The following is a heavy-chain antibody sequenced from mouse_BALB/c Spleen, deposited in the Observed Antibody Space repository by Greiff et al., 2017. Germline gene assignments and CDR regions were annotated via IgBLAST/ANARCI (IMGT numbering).Heavy chain of an antibody. V-gene: IGHV5-9-3*01. J-gene: IGHJ2*01. CDR3: ARDGNYGGLDY. D-gene: IGHD2-1*01. CDR2: ISSGGSYT. Sequence: EVNVVESGGGLVKPGGSLKLSCAASGFTFSSYAMSWVRQTPEKRLEWVATISSGGSYTYYPDSVKGRFTISRDNAKNTLYLQMSSLRSEDTAMYYCARDGNYGGLDYWGQGTTLTVSS. CDR1: GFTFSSYA.